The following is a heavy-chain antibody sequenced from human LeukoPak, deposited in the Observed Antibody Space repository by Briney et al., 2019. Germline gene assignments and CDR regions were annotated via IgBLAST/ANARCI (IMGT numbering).Heavy chain of an antibody. CDR1: GYTFTGYY. Sequence: ASVKVSCKASGYTFTGYYMHWVRQAPGQGLEWMGWINPNSGDTKYAQKFQGRVTMTRDTSISTAYMELGSLRSEDTAVYYCARSIAAAGYFDYWGQGTLVTVSS. V-gene: IGHV1-2*02. CDR3: ARSIAAAGYFDY. J-gene: IGHJ4*02. D-gene: IGHD6-13*01. CDR2: INPNSGDT.